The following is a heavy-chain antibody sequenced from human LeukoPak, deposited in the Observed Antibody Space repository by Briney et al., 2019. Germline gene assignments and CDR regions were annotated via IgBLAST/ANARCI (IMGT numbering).Heavy chain of an antibody. D-gene: IGHD3-10*02. J-gene: IGHJ6*04. CDR2: IKQDGSEK. V-gene: IGHV3-7*01. CDR3: AELGITMIGGV. Sequence: GGSLRLSCAASGFTFSTYWMSWVRQAPGKGLEWVASIKQDGSEKTSVDSVKGRFTISRDNAKNSLYLQMDSLRAEDTAVYYCAELGITMIGGVWGKGTTVTISS. CDR1: GFTFSTYW.